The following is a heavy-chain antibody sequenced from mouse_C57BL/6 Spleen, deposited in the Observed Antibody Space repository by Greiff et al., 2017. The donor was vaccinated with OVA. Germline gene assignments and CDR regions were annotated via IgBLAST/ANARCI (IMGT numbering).Heavy chain of an antibody. V-gene: IGHV1-55*01. CDR2: IYPGSGST. D-gene: IGHD2-2*01. J-gene: IGHJ2*01. Sequence: VQLQQPGAELVKPGASVKMSCKASGYTFTSYWITWVKQRPGQGLEWIGDIYPGSGSTNYNEKFKSKATLTVDTSSSTAYMQLSSLTSEAAAVYYCARWGLGGTYFDYWGQGTTLTVSS. CDR3: ARWGLGGTYFDY. CDR1: GYTFTSYW.